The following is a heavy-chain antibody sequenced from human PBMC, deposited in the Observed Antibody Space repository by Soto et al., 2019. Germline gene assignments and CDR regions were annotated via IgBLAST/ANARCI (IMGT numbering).Heavy chain of an antibody. D-gene: IGHD2-2*01. CDR1: GFTFNSYA. CDR3: AKDVYGTSFSCYPKTPNWFDP. Sequence: GGSLRLSCAASGFTFNSYAMSWVRQAPGKGLEWVSGISGSGDSTYYADSVKGRSTISRDNSKNTLYLQMNSLRADDTAVYYCAKDVYGTSFSCYPKTPNWFDPWGQGTLVTVSS. CDR2: ISGSGDST. J-gene: IGHJ5*02. V-gene: IGHV3-23*01.